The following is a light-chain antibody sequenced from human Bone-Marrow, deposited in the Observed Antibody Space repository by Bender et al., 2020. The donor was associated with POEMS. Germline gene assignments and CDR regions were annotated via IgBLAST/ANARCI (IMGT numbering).Light chain of an antibody. CDR3: CSHTGSRT. J-gene: IGLJ2*01. V-gene: IGLV2-11*01. CDR1: SSDVGRYDY. Sequence: QSALTQPRSVSGSPGQSLTISCTGTSSDVGRYDYVSWYQQRPGKAPKLITFDVNKRPSGVPDRFTGSKSANTASLTISGLQTEDEADYYCCSHTGSRTFGGGTKLTVL. CDR2: DVN.